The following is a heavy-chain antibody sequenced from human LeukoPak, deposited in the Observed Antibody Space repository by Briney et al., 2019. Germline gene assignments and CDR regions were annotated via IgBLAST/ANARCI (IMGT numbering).Heavy chain of an antibody. J-gene: IGHJ6*02. V-gene: IGHV3-11*03. CDR3: ASIGYCSSTSCRYYCYGMDV. D-gene: IGHD2-2*03. CDR1: GFTFSNYY. Sequence: GGSLRLSCAASGFTFSNYYMSWIRQAPGKGLEWVSYISSSSSYTNYADSVKGRLTISRDNAKNSLYLQMNSLRAEDTAVYYCASIGYCSSTSCRYYCYGMDVWGQGTTVTVSS. CDR2: ISSSSSYT.